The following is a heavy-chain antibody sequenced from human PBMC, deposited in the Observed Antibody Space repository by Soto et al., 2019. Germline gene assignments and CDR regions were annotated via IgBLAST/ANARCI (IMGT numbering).Heavy chain of an antibody. CDR3: ARDRPCGGDCYYFDY. Sequence: AASVKVSCKASGYTFTSYAMHWVRQAPGQRLEWMGWINAGNGNTKYSQKFQGRVTITRDTSASTAYMELSSLRSEDTAVYYCARDRPCGGDCYYFDYWGQGTLVTVSS. J-gene: IGHJ4*02. D-gene: IGHD2-21*02. CDR2: INAGNGNT. CDR1: GYTFTSYA. V-gene: IGHV1-3*01.